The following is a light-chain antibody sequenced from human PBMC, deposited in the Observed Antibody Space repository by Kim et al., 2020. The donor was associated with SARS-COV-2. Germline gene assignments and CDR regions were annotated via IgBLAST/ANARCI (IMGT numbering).Light chain of an antibody. CDR2: DAS. Sequence: VSPGERATLACRASQTVRSNLAWYHQKPGQAPRLLIYDASTRATDVPARFSGGGSETEFTLTINSLQSEDFAVYYCQQYDNWPLTFGQGTKVDIK. V-gene: IGKV3-15*01. CDR3: QQYDNWPLT. J-gene: IGKJ1*01. CDR1: QTVRSN.